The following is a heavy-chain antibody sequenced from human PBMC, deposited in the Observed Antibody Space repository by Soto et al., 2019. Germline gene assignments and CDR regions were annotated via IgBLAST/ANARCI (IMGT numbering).Heavy chain of an antibody. Sequence: PGESLKISCKGSGYSFTSYWIGWVRQMPGKGLEWMGIIYPGDSDTRYSPSFQGQVTISADKSISTAYLQWSSLKASDTAMYYCARQVRIDGVAYYMDVWGKGTTVTVSS. V-gene: IGHV5-51*01. J-gene: IGHJ6*03. CDR3: ARQVRIDGVAYYMDV. CDR1: GYSFTSYW. CDR2: IYPGDSDT. D-gene: IGHD2-15*01.